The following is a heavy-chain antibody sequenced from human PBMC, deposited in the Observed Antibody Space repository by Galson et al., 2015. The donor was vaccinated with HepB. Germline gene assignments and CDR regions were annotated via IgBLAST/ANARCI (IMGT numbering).Heavy chain of an antibody. CDR3: DRGTTVTPQDY. D-gene: IGHD4-17*01. CDR1: GYTFTSYY. Sequence: SVKVSCKASGYTFTSYYMHWVRQTPGQGLEWMGIINPSGGSTSYAQKFQGRVTMTRDTSTSTVYMELSSLRSEDTAVYYCDRGTTVTPQDYWGQGTLVTVSS. V-gene: IGHV1-46*03. CDR2: INPSGGST. J-gene: IGHJ4*02.